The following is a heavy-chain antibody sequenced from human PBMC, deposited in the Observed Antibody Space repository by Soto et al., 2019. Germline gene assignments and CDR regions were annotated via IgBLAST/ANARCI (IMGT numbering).Heavy chain of an antibody. Sequence: SLRLSCVASGCMFCGDWMSWVRQAPVKGLDWVANIKQDGSAKQYLDSVRGRFTISRDKSKNSVYLQMNSLRAEDTALYYCAREFYGGVYYGAGDNWGQGTLVIVSS. CDR3: AREFYGGVYYGAGDN. V-gene: IGHV3-7*01. CDR2: IKQDGSAK. J-gene: IGHJ4*02. D-gene: IGHD2-8*02. CDR1: GCMFCGDW.